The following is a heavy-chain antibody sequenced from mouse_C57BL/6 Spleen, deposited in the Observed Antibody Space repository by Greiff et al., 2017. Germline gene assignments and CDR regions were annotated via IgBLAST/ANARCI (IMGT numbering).Heavy chain of an antibody. Sequence: VQLQQSGAELVRPGTSVKVSCKASGYAFTNYLIEWVTQRPGQGLEWIGVINPGSGGTNYNEKFKGKATLTADKSSSTAYMQLSSLTSEDSAVYFCAKSLGSSYDYAMDYWGQGTSVTVSS. D-gene: IGHD1-1*01. CDR2: INPGSGGT. J-gene: IGHJ4*01. V-gene: IGHV1-54*01. CDR3: AKSLGSSYDYAMDY. CDR1: GYAFTNYL.